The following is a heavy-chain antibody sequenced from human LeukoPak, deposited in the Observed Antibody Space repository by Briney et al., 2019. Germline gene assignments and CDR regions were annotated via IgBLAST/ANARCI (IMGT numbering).Heavy chain of an antibody. Sequence: SETLSLTCTVSGGSISSYYWSWIRQPPGKGLEWIGYIYYSGSTNYNPSLKSRVTISVDTSKNQFSLKLSSVTAADTAVYYCARGPASYYDFWSGSIRFDYWGQGTLVTVSS. CDR3: ARGPASYYDFWSGSIRFDY. J-gene: IGHJ4*02. D-gene: IGHD3-3*01. CDR2: IYYSGST. CDR1: GGSISSYY. V-gene: IGHV4-59*01.